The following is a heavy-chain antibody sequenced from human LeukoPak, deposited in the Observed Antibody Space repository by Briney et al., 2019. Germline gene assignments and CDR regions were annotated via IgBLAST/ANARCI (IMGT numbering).Heavy chain of an antibody. CDR1: GYTFTGYY. J-gene: IGHJ4*02. V-gene: IGHV1-2*02. CDR2: INPNSGGT. D-gene: IGHD4-11*01. CDR3: ARVSHDYSKTQDIDY. Sequence: GASVKVSCKASGYTFTGYYMHWVRQAPGQGLEWMGWINPNSGGTNYAQKFQGRVTMTRDTSISTAYMELSRLRSDDTAVYYCARVSHDYSKTQDIDYWGQGTLVTVSS.